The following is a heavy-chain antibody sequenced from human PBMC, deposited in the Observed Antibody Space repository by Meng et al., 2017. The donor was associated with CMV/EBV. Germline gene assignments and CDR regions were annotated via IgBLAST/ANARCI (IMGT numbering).Heavy chain of an antibody. CDR1: GFTFSSHS. CDR2: ISSSSSYI. J-gene: IGHJ4*02. D-gene: IGHD5-24*01. Sequence: GESLKISCAASGFTFSSHSMNWVRQAPGKGLEWVSSISSSSSYIYYADSVKGRFTISRDNAKNSLYLQMNSLRAEDTAVYYCARDGHRWGGYNSRADYWGQGTLVTVSS. CDR3: ARDGHRWGGYNSRADY. V-gene: IGHV3-21*01.